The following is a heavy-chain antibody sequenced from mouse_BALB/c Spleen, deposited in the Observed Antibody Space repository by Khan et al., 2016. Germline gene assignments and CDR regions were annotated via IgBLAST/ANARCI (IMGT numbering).Heavy chain of an antibody. CDR2: ISYSGST. V-gene: IGHV3-8*02. D-gene: IGHD1-1*02. Sequence: EVKLLESGPSLVKHSQTLSPTCSVTGDSTTSGYWNWLRKFPGHTLEYMGYISYSGSTYYNPLLESRISITRDTSTNQYYLQLNSVTTEDTATYYCATYGGYYFDYWGQGTTLTVSS. CDR3: ATYGGYYFDY. CDR1: GDSTTSGY. J-gene: IGHJ2*01.